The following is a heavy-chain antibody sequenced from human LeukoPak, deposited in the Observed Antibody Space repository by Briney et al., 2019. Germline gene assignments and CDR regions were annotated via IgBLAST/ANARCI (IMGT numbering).Heavy chain of an antibody. CDR3: ANGGTFDY. V-gene: IGHV3-30*18. J-gene: IGHJ4*02. Sequence: GGSLRLSCAASGFTFSSYGMHWVRRAPGKGLEWVAVISYDGSNKYYADSVKGRFTISRDNSKNTLYLQMNSLRAEDTAVYYCANGGTFDYWGQGTLVTVSS. CDR1: GFTFSSYG. D-gene: IGHD3-16*01. CDR2: ISYDGSNK.